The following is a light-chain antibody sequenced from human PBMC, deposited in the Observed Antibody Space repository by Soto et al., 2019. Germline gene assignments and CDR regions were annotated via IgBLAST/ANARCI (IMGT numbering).Light chain of an antibody. V-gene: IGLV2-14*03. CDR3: CSYTTSNTRQIV. Sequence: VLTQPASVSGSPGQSVTISWTGTSSEIGGYNYVSWYQHHPGKAPKLMIYDVSNRPSGVSNRFSGSKSGNTASLTISGLQPEDEADYYCCSYTTSNTRQIVFGTGTKVT. CDR1: SSEIGGYNY. CDR2: DVS. J-gene: IGLJ1*01.